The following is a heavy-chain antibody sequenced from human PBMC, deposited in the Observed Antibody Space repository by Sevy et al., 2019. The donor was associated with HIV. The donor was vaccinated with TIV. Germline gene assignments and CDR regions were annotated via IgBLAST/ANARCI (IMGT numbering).Heavy chain of an antibody. V-gene: IGHV4-59*12. J-gene: IGHJ4*02. Sequence: SETLSLTCTVSGGSISSYYWSWIRQPPGKGLEWIGYIYYSGSTNYNPSLKSRVTISVDTSKNQFSLKLGSVTAADTAVYYCARLSSSSWYVYDYWGQGTLVTVSS. CDR2: IYYSGST. D-gene: IGHD6-13*01. CDR3: ARLSSSSWYVYDY. CDR1: GGSISSYY.